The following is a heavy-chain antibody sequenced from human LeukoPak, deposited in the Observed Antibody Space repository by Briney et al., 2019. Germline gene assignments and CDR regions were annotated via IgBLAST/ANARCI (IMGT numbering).Heavy chain of an antibody. Sequence: ASVKVSCKASGGTFSSYAISWVRQAPGQGLEWMGWMNPNSGNTGYAQKFQGRVTMTRNTSISTAYMELSSLRSEDTAVYYCARGPIYYDFWSGYYSVYYFDYWGQGTLVTVSS. CDR1: GGTFSSYA. V-gene: IGHV1-8*02. J-gene: IGHJ4*02. CDR2: MNPNSGNT. CDR3: ARGPIYYDFWSGYYSVYYFDY. D-gene: IGHD3-3*01.